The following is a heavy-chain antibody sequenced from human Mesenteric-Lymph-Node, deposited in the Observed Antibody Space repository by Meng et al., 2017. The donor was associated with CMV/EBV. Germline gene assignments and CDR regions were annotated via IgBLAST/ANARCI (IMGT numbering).Heavy chain of an antibody. Sequence: ASVKVSCKASGYTFSNYDVHWVRQATGQGLEWMAWMNPNSGHTAYAQKFQGRVTITRETSINTTYMELSSLKSDDTADYYCARGGLPGRPWDGFDPWGQGTLVTVSS. CDR3: ARGGLPGRPWDGFDP. D-gene: IGHD2-2*01. J-gene: IGHJ5*02. V-gene: IGHV1-8*02. CDR2: MNPNSGHT. CDR1: GYTFSNYD.